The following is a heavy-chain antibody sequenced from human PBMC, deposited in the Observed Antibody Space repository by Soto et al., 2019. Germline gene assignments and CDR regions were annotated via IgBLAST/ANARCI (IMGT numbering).Heavy chain of an antibody. V-gene: IGHV4-30-2*02. CDR1: GGSISSGGYS. CDR3: ARHKRDLRFWEWLYYFDY. CDR2: IYHSGST. Sequence: SETLSLTCAVSGGSISSGGYSWSWIRQPPGKGLEWIGYIYHSGSTYYNPSLKSRVTISVDRSKNTLYLQMNSLRAEDTAVYYWARHKRDLRFWEWLYYFDYGAQGPLAPVPS. J-gene: IGHJ4*02. D-gene: IGHD3-3*01.